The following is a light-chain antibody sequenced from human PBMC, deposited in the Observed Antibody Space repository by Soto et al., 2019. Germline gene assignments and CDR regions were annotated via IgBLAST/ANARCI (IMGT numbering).Light chain of an antibody. J-gene: IGLJ3*02. Sequence: QSALTQPASVSGSPGQSITISCTGTSSDVGGYNYVSWYQQHPGKAPKLMIYEVTNRPSGVSNHFSGSKSGNTASLTISGLQAEDEADYYCSSYTRSSTHWVFGGGTKVTVL. V-gene: IGLV2-14*01. CDR1: SSDVGGYNY. CDR3: SSYTRSSTHWV. CDR2: EVT.